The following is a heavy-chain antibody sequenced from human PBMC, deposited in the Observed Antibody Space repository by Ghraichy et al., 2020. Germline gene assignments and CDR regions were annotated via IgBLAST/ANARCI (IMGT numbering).Heavy chain of an antibody. CDR3: ARRWKPSPNWFDP. Sequence: SETLSLTCAVYGGSFSGYYWSWIRQPPGKGLEWIGEINHSGSTNYNPSLKSRVTISVDTSKNQFSLKLSSVTAADTAVYYCARRWKPSPNWFDPWGQGTLVTVSS. D-gene: IGHD5-24*01. CDR1: GGSFSGYY. CDR2: INHSGST. J-gene: IGHJ5*02. V-gene: IGHV4-34*01.